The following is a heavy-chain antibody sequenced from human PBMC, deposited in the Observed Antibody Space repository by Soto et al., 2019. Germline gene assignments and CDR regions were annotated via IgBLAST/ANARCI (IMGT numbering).Heavy chain of an antibody. V-gene: IGHV4-34*01. CDR3: ARLGTYYDFWSGYPNWFDP. CDR1: GGSFSGYY. CDR2: INHSGST. Sequence: PSETLSLTCAVYGGSFSGYYWSWIRQPPGKGLEWIGEINHSGSTNYNPSLKSRVTISVDTSKNQFSLKLSSVTAADTAVYYCARLGTYYDFWSGYPNWFDPWGQGTLVTVS. J-gene: IGHJ5*02. D-gene: IGHD3-3*01.